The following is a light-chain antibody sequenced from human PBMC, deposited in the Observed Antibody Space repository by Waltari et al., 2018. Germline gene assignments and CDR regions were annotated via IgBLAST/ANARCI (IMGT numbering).Light chain of an antibody. V-gene: IGLV2-14*01. Sequence: QSALTQPASVSGSPGQSITISCTGTSSDVGGYNFVSWYQQHPGKAPKLMIYDVIKRPSGVSNRFAGSKSGNAASLTISGLQVEDEADDYCCSYTSSTTLVFGGGTKLTVL. CDR1: SSDVGGYNF. CDR3: CSYTSSTTLV. CDR2: DVI. J-gene: IGLJ2*01.